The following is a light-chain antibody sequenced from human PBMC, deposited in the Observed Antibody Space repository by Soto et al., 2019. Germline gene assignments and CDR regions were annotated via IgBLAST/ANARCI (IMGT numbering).Light chain of an antibody. J-gene: IGKJ4*01. CDR2: DAS. CDR3: QQRNSWLLT. Sequence: EIVLTQSPATLSLSPGERATLSCRASQSVRNYLAWFQQKPGQAPRLLIYDASNRATGIPDRFSGSGSGTDFTLTASRLETEDFAVYYCQQRNSWLLTVGGGAKVDI. CDR1: QSVRNY. V-gene: IGKV3-11*01.